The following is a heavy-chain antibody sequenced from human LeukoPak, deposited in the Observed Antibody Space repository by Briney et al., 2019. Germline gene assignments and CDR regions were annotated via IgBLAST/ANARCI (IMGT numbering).Heavy chain of an antibody. V-gene: IGHV1-2*06. J-gene: IGHJ4*02. CDR1: GYTFTGYY. D-gene: IGHD1-26*01. CDR2: INPNSGGT. CDR3: ARRYSGSPFDY. Sequence: ASVKVPCKASGYTFTGYYMHWVRQAPGQGLEWMGRINPNSGGTNYAQKFQGRVTMTRDTSISTAYMELSRLRSDDTAVYYCARRYSGSPFDYWGQGTLVTVSS.